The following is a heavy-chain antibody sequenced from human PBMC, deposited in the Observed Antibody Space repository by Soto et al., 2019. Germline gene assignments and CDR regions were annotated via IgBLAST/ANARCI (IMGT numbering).Heavy chain of an antibody. D-gene: IGHD3-16*01. V-gene: IGHV3-21*01. CDR3: ARADGDYYVWGSYQFDY. CDR2: ISSSSGYI. CDR1: GFTFSSYS. J-gene: IGHJ4*02. Sequence: VQLVESGGGLVKPGGSLRLSCAASGFTFSSYSMNWVRQAPGKGLEWVSFISSSSGYIYYADSVKGRFTIYRDNAKNSLYLKRNSLRAEDMAVYDCARADGDYYVWGSYQFDYWGQGTLVTVSS.